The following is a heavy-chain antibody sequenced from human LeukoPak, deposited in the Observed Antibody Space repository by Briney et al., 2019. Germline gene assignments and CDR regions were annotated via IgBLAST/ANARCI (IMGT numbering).Heavy chain of an antibody. D-gene: IGHD6-19*01. Sequence: ASVKVSCKASGGTFSSYAISWVRQAPGQGREWMGRIIPIFGTANYAHKIQGRVTITTDESTRTPYIELSTLRAQDTAAYYCAREGRQWLVRGYAFDIWGQGTMVTVSS. V-gene: IGHV1-69*05. CDR1: GGTFSSYA. CDR3: AREGRQWLVRGYAFDI. J-gene: IGHJ3*02. CDR2: IIPIFGTA.